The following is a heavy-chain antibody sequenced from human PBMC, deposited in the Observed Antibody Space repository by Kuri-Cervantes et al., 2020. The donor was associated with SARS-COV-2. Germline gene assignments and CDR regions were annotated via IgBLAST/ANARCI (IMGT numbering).Heavy chain of an antibody. J-gene: IGHJ4*02. D-gene: IGHD4-17*01. Sequence: SGSMQVKPTQSLTTTCTFSGFSLSNSGVGVGWFRPPPRKALEWLALIYWDYDKHYVPSLKSRLTITKDIYKNQVVLTMTNMDPVDTATYYCAQVTTQEFDYWGQGTLVTVSS. V-gene: IGHV2-5*05. CDR1: GFSLSNSGVG. CDR2: IYWDYDK. CDR3: AQVTTQEFDY.